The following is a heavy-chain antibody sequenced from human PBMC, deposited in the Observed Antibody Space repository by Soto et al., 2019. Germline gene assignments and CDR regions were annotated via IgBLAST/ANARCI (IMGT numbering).Heavy chain of an antibody. CDR2: IYSGGST. D-gene: IGHD6-13*01. J-gene: IGHJ5*02. CDR1: GFTVSSNY. Sequence: PGGSLRLSCAASGFTVSSNYMSWVRQAPGKGLEWVSVIYSGGSTYYADSVKGRFTISRDNSKNTLYLQVNSLRAEDTAVYYCARVDHSRDWFDPWGQGTLVTVSS. CDR3: ARVDHSRDWFDP. V-gene: IGHV3-66*01.